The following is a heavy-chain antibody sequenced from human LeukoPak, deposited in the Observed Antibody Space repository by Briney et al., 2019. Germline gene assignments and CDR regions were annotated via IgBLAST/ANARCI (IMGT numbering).Heavy chain of an antibody. CDR2: ISYDGSNK. CDR1: GFTFSSYA. Sequence: PGGSLRLSCAASGFTFSSYAMHWVRQAPGKGLEWVAVISYDGSNKYYADSVKGRFTISRDNSKNTLYLQMNSLRAEDTAVYYCASPEWELKADWGQGTLVTVPS. J-gene: IGHJ4*02. CDR3: ASPEWELKAD. D-gene: IGHD1-26*01. V-gene: IGHV3-30-3*01.